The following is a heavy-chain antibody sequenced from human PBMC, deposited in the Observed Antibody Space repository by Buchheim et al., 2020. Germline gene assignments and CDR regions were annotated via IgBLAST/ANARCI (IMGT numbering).Heavy chain of an antibody. CDR1: GFTFSSYA. D-gene: IGHD5-24*01. Sequence: EVQLLESGGGLVQRGGSLRLSCAASGFTFSSYAMSWVRQAPGKGLEWVSSISGTGDSTFYADSVKGRLTISRDNSKNTLYFQMSRLRAEDTAVYYCANDRDGHNPISYYFDYWGQGIL. CDR2: ISGTGDST. J-gene: IGHJ4*02. CDR3: ANDRDGHNPISYYFDY. V-gene: IGHV3-23*01.